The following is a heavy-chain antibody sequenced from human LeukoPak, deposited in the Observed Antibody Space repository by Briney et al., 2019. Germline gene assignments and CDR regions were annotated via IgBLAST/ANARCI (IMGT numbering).Heavy chain of an antibody. CDR2: INHSGST. CDR1: GGSFSGYY. V-gene: IGHV4-34*01. Sequence: PSETLSLTCAVYGGSFSGYYWNWIRQPPGKGLEWIGEINHSGSTNYNPSLRSRVTISVDTSRNQFSLRLSSVTAADTAVYYCARRLNRGIAAAGPFDYWGRGTLVTVSS. J-gene: IGHJ4*02. D-gene: IGHD6-13*01. CDR3: ARRLNRGIAAAGPFDY.